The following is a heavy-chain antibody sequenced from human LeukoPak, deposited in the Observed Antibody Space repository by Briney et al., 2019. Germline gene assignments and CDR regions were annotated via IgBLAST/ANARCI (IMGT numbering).Heavy chain of an antibody. CDR3: ATHSSRWYDHDAFDI. Sequence: SVKVSCKASGFSFTDSVIQWVRQARGQRLEWIGWIVVGSGNTNYAQKFQERVTITRDRSTSTAYMELSSLRSEDTALYYCATHSSRWYDHDAFDIWGQGTMVTVSS. J-gene: IGHJ3*02. V-gene: IGHV1-58*02. CDR1: GFSFTDSV. D-gene: IGHD6-19*01. CDR2: IVVGSGNT.